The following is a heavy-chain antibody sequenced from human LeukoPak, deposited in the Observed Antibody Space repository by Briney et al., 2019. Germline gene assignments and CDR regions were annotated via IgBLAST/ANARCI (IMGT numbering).Heavy chain of an antibody. CDR3: ARHSGPYYDGLTGYYVPQVLDY. CDR2: IDYSGST. J-gene: IGHJ4*02. Sequence: SETLSLICTVSGGSISSSSYYWGWIRQPPGKGLEWIGSIDYSGSTYYNPSLKSRVSISVDTSKNQFSLKLSSVTAADTAVYYCARHSGPYYDGLTGYYVPQVLDYWGQGTLVTVSS. D-gene: IGHD3-9*01. CDR1: GGSISSSSYY. V-gene: IGHV4-39*01.